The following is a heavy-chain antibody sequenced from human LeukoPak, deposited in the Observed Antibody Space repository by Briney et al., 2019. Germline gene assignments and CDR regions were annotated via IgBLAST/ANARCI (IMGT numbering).Heavy chain of an antibody. CDR3: ATLKDAVTTFDN. CDR2: INQDGSDK. J-gene: IGHJ4*02. V-gene: IGHV3-7*01. Sequence: GGSLRLSCAASGFIFSSRWMSWVRQAPGKGLEWVASINQDGSDKRHADSVRGRFTISRDNAKNSLSLQVNSPRAEDTAICYCATLKDAVTTFDNWGQGTLVTVSS. D-gene: IGHD4-17*01. CDR1: GFIFSSRW.